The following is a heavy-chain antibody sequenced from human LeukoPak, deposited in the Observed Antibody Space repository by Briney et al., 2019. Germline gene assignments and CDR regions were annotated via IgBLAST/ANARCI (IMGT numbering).Heavy chain of an antibody. CDR1: GVSISGHY. Sequence: PSETLSLTCTVSGVSISGHYWSWIRQPPGNGLEWIVFVYYSGRTRYNPSLHSRVTISADTSKNHLSLKLTSVTAADTAVYYCARLLDNDSSGDPDTFDMWGQGIKVTVSS. CDR3: ARLLDNDSSGDPDTFDM. J-gene: IGHJ3*02. V-gene: IGHV4-59*11. CDR2: VYYSGRT. D-gene: IGHD3-22*01.